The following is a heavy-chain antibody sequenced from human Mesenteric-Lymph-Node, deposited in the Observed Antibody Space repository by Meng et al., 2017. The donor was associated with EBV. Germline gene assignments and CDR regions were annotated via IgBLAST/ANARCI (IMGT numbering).Heavy chain of an antibody. CDR2: MNPITGNT. D-gene: IGHD2-8*01. CDR1: GYTFPNYD. V-gene: IGHV1-8*01. CDR3: ARTAVTLYCSDGVCYNYHFHF. J-gene: IGHJ4*01. Sequence: QVQLVQAGAEVKKPGASVKVSCKASGYTFPNYDINWVRQATGQGLEWMGWMNPITGNTGFAQKFQDRITLTSDTSISTAYMELTSLRSEDTAVYYCARTAVTLYCSDGVCYNYHFHFWGQGTLVTVSS.